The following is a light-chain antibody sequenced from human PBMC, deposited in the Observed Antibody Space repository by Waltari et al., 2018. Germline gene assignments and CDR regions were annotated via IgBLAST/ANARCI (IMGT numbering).Light chain of an antibody. CDR3: TAYTGGSPRYV. V-gene: IGLV2-14*01. Sequence: QSALTQPASVSGSPGQSITISCSGTSSDVGSSNYVSWYQQHPGKAPKLVIHEVTNRPSGTADRFSGSKSGNTASLSIAGLQAEDEADYYCTAYTGGSPRYVFGTGTKVTVL. CDR1: SSDVGSSNY. CDR2: EVT. J-gene: IGLJ1*01.